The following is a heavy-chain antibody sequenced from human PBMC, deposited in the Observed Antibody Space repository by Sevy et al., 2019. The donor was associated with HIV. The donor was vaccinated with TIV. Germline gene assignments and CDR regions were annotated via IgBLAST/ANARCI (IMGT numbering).Heavy chain of an antibody. CDR1: GYTLTKVS. D-gene: IGHD3-22*01. CDR3: AGTREYYYGNSGYFDY. J-gene: IGHJ4*02. Sequence: ASVKVSCRVSGYTLTKVSMHWVRQAPGKGLEWMGSFDPEDGKRIYAQKFQGRVTMSEDTSTDTAYMDRSSLRSDDTDVYYCAGTREYYYGNSGYFDYWGQGTLVTVSS. V-gene: IGHV1-24*01. CDR2: FDPEDGKR.